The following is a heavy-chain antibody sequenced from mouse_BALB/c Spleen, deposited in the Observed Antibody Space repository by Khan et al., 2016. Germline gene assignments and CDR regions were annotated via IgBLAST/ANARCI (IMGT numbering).Heavy chain of an antibody. Sequence: EVELVESGGGLVKPGGSLKLSCAASGFTFSNYAMSWVRQTPEKRLEWVATISSGGGYTYYPDSVKGRFSLSTDIAKNTLYLQMSSLRSEDTAMYYCAGQGCTSASAWFPYWGQGTLVTVSA. CDR3: AGQGCTSASAWFPY. D-gene: IGHD1-2*01. J-gene: IGHJ3*01. CDR1: GFTFSNYA. CDR2: ISSGGGYT. V-gene: IGHV5-9-3*01.